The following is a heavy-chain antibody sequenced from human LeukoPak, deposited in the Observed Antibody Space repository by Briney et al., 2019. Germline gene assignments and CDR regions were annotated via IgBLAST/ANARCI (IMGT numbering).Heavy chain of an antibody. V-gene: IGHV1-24*01. CDR3: ATRGSDFWSGFDY. CDR1: GNTLRELP. Sequence: ASLKVSCKLSGNTLRELPIQWVRQAGGEGLEWMAGFDLENAEIVYAQKFQGRVTTTEDTSTNTAYMELTSLTSDDTALYYCATRGSDFWSGFDYWGQGTQVTVSS. J-gene: IGHJ4*02. D-gene: IGHD3-3*01. CDR2: FDLENAEI.